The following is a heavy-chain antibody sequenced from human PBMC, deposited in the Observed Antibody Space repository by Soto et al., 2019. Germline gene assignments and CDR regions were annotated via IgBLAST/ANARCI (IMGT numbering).Heavy chain of an antibody. CDR1: GFTFSSYS. Sequence: PGGSLRLSCAASGFTFSSYSMNWVRQAPGKGLEWVSSISSSSSYIYYADSVKGRFTISRDNAKNSLYLQMNSLRAEDTAVYYCARVLRHCSGGSCSVGYFQHWGQGTLVTVSS. J-gene: IGHJ1*01. CDR3: ARVLRHCSGGSCSVGYFQH. CDR2: ISSSSSYI. D-gene: IGHD2-15*01. V-gene: IGHV3-21*01.